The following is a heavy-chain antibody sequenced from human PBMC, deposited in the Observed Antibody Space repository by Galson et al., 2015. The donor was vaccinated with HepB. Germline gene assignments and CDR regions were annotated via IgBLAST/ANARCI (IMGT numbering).Heavy chain of an antibody. Sequence: CAISGDSVSSNSATWNWIRQSPSRGLEWLGRTYYRSKWYNDFAVSVKGRITINPDTSKNQFSLQLNSVTPEDTAVYYCAKMGQQLRGDKAFDIWGQGTKVTVSS. V-gene: IGHV6-1*01. CDR3: AKMGQQLRGDKAFDI. J-gene: IGHJ3*02. CDR1: GDSVSSNSAT. D-gene: IGHD6-13*01. CDR2: TYYRSKWYN.